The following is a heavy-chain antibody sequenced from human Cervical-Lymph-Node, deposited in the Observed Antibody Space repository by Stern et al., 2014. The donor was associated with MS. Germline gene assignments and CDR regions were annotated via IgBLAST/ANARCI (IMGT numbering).Heavy chain of an antibody. V-gene: IGHV4-39*01. Sequence: QVQLVQSGPGLVKPSETLSLTCTVSGGSISSSSYYWGWIRQPPGKGLEWIGSIYYSGSTYYNPSLQSRVTISVDTSKNQFSLKLSSVTAADTAVYYCARADSSGIAAPSFGLGYYYYGMDVWGQGTTVTVSS. CDR1: GGSISSSSYY. D-gene: IGHD6-13*01. J-gene: IGHJ6*02. CDR2: IYYSGST. CDR3: ARADSSGIAAPSFGLGYYYYGMDV.